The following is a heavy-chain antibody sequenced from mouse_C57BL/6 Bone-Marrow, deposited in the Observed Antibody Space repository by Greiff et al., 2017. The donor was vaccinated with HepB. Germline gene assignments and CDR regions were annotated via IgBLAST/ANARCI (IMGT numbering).Heavy chain of an antibody. J-gene: IGHJ2*01. D-gene: IGHD1-1*01. CDR1: GYAFSSSW. CDR2: IYPGDGDT. CDR3: ARSRILLRVPYFDY. Sequence: VQLQQSGPELVKPGASVKISCKASGYAFSSSWMNWVKQRPGKGLEWIGRIYPGDGDTNYNGKFKGKATLTADKSSSTAYMQLSSLTSEDSAVYVCARSRILLRVPYFDYWGQGTTLTVSS. V-gene: IGHV1-82*01.